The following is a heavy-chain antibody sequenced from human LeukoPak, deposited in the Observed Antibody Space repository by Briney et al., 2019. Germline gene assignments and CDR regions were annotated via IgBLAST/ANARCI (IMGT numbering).Heavy chain of an antibody. Sequence: PSETLSLTCTVSGGSISSYYWSWIRQPPGKGLEWIGYIYYSGSTNYNPSLKSRVTISVDTSKNQFSLKLSSVTAADTAVYYCARSMVRGVTRNLFDYWGQGTLVTVFS. D-gene: IGHD3-10*01. V-gene: IGHV4-59*01. CDR2: IYYSGST. J-gene: IGHJ4*02. CDR3: ARSMVRGVTRNLFDY. CDR1: GGSISSYY.